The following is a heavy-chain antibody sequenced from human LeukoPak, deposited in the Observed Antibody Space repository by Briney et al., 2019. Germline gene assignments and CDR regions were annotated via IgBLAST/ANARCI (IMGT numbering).Heavy chain of an antibody. CDR1: GYTFTSYG. D-gene: IGHD2-15*01. V-gene: IGHV1-69*06. J-gene: IGHJ6*04. CDR3: ASATLRCSGGSCYEMDV. CDR2: IIPLFGTP. Sequence: SVKVSCKASGYTFTSYGISWVRQAPGQGLEWMGGIIPLFGTPDYAQKFQDRLTITADKSTSTAYMELSSLRSEDTAVYYCASATLRCSGGSCYEMDVWGKRTMVTVSS.